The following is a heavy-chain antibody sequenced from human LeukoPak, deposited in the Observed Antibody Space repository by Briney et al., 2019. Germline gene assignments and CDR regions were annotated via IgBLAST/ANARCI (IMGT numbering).Heavy chain of an antibody. J-gene: IGHJ4*02. V-gene: IGHV3-30*04. Sequence: GGSLRLSCAASGFTFSSYAMHWVRQAPGKGLEWVAVTSSDGSIKYYADAVKGRFTISRDNSRNTLSLQMNRLRAEDTAVYFCAKDMIGGAPDYFDYWGQGTLVTVSS. CDR1: GFTFSSYA. D-gene: IGHD3-16*01. CDR2: TSSDGSIK. CDR3: AKDMIGGAPDYFDY.